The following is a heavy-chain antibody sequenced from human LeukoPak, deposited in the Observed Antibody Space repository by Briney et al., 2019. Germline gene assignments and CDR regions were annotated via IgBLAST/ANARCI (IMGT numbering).Heavy chain of an antibody. CDR2: ISYDGSNK. V-gene: IGHV3-30*04. Sequence: GGSLGLSCAASGFTFSSYAMHWVRQAPGKGLEWVAVISYDGSNKYYADSVKGRFTISRDNSKNTLYLQMNSLRAEDTAVYYCARGEPSYYDSSGYYYSMLDYWGRGTLVTVSS. CDR3: ARGEPSYYDSSGYYYSMLDY. D-gene: IGHD3-22*01. J-gene: IGHJ4*02. CDR1: GFTFSSYA.